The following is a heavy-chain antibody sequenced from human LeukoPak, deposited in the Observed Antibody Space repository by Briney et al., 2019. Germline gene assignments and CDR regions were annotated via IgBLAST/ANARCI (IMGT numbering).Heavy chain of an antibody. CDR2: INWNGGST. CDR3: AKDGGSGTGYFDY. V-gene: IGHV3-20*04. Sequence: GGSLRLSCAASGFTFDDYGMSWVRQAPGKGLEWVSDINWNGGSTGYADSVKGRFTISRDHAKNSLYLHMNSLRAEDTALYYCAKDGGSGTGYFDYWGQGTLVTVSS. CDR1: GFTFDDYG. D-gene: IGHD1-26*01. J-gene: IGHJ4*02.